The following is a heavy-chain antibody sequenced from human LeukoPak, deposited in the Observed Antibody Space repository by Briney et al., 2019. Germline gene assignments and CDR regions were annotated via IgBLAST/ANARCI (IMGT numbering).Heavy chain of an antibody. D-gene: IGHD3-16*02. CDR3: AHRHSYYDYVWGSYPQGGWFDP. V-gene: IGHV2-5*02. J-gene: IGHJ5*02. Sequence: SGPTLVKPTQTLTLTCTFSGFSLSTSGVGVGWIRQPPGKALEWLALIYWDDDKRYSPSLKSRLTITKDTSKNQVVLTMTNMDPVDTATYYCAHRHSYYDYVWGSYPQGGWFDPWGQGTLVTVSS. CDR2: IYWDDDK. CDR1: GFSLSTSGVG.